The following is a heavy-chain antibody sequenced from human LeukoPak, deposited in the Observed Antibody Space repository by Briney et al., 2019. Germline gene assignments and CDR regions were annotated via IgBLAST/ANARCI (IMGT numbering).Heavy chain of an antibody. CDR3: ARGAWYSGSYFYVY. D-gene: IGHD1-26*01. Sequence: GGSLRLSCAASGFTFSSYWMSWVRQAPGKGLEWVGNIKQDGSEKYYVDSVKGRFTISRDNAENSLSLQMNSLRVEDTAVYYCARGAWYSGSYFYVYWGQGTLVTVSS. J-gene: IGHJ4*02. CDR1: GFTFSSYW. CDR2: IKQDGSEK. V-gene: IGHV3-7*04.